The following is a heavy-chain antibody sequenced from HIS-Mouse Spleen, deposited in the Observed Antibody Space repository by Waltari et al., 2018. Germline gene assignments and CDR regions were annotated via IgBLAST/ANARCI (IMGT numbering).Heavy chain of an antibody. V-gene: IGHV4-30-4*01. CDR1: GGSISSGDYY. Sequence: QLQLQESGPGLVKPSQTLSLTCTVSGGSISSGDYYWSWIRQPPGKGRGWIGYIYYSGSTYYNPSLKSRVTISVDTSKNQFSLKLSSVTAADTAVYYCARGATYCSGGSCYPKYYFDYWGQGTLVTVSS. J-gene: IGHJ4*02. D-gene: IGHD2-15*01. CDR3: ARGATYCSGGSCYPKYYFDY. CDR2: IYYSGST.